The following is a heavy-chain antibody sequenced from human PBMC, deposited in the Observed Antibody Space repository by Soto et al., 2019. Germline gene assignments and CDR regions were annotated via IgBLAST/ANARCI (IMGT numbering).Heavy chain of an antibody. V-gene: IGHV4-31*03. D-gene: IGHD3-9*01. J-gene: IGHJ5*02. CDR3: ASTPPDYDILTGGKSISIVGPWFDP. Sequence: SSETLSLTCTVSGGSISSGGYYWSWIRQHPGKGLEWIGYIYYSGSTYYNPSLKSRVTISVDTSKNQFSLKLSSVTAADTAVYYCASTPPDYDILTGGKSISIVGPWFDPWGQGTLVTVSS. CDR2: IYYSGST. CDR1: GGSISSGGYY.